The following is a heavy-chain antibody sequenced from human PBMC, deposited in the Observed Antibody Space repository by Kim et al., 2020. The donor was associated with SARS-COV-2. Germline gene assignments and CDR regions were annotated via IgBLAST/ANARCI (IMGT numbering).Heavy chain of an antibody. V-gene: IGHV2-70*01. CDR1: GFSLSTSGMC. D-gene: IGHD3-9*01. CDR2: IDWDDDK. J-gene: IGHJ6*02. Sequence: SGPTLVNPTQTLTLTCTFSGFSLSTSGMCVSWIRQPPGKALEWLALIDWDDDKYYSTSLKTRLTISKDTSKNQVVLTMTNMDPVDTATYYCARVHVLRYFDGPIRAVYYSCYWMGVGAQGTTVTVSS. CDR3: ARVHVLRYFDGPIRAVYYSCYWMGV.